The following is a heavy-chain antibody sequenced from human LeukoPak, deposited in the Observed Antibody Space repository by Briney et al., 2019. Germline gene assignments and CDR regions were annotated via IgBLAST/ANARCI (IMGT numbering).Heavy chain of an antibody. D-gene: IGHD4/OR15-4a*01. Sequence: RGSLRLSCAASGFTVKDNFMSWVRQAPGKGLEWVSVLYSGGATYYADSVKGRFTISRDNSKNIVFLQMNDLRTEDTAFYYCTRDSANYHFAYWGQGALVTVSS. CDR2: LYSGGAT. CDR1: GFTVKDNF. V-gene: IGHV3-66*01. CDR3: TRDSANYHFAY. J-gene: IGHJ4*02.